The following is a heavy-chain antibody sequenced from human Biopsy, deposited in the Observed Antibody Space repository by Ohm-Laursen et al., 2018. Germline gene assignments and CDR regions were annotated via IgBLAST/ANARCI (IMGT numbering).Heavy chain of an antibody. CDR3: ARGRRHCSGTCSRWYFDL. CDR1: GGTFINYA. D-gene: IGHD2-2*01. CDR2: INPKSGDT. V-gene: IGHV1-2*02. J-gene: IGHJ2*01. Sequence: ASVNVSCKASGGTFINYAISWVRQAPGPGLEWMGWINPKSGDTDYPQNFQGRVSMTRDTSISTAYMDLSRLRSDDTAVYYCARGRRHCSGTCSRWYFDLWGRGTLVTVSS.